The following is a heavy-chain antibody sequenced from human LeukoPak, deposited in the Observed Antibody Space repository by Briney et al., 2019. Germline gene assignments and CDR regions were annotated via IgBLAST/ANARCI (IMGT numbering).Heavy chain of an antibody. Sequence: GGSLRLSCVVSGFTFSTYWMHWVRQAPGKGLVWVSRISSDASITSYADPVKGRFTISRDNAKNTLYLQMNSLRAEDTALYYCATSARTYIGSSLDYWGQGTLVTVSS. J-gene: IGHJ4*02. CDR1: GFTFSTYW. D-gene: IGHD6-6*01. V-gene: IGHV3-74*01. CDR2: ISSDASIT. CDR3: ATSARTYIGSSLDY.